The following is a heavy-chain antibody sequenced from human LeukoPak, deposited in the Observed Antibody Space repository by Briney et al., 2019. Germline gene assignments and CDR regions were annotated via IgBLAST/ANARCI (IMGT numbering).Heavy chain of an antibody. D-gene: IGHD6-6*01. V-gene: IGHV4-39*07. CDR2: IYYSGST. CDR1: GGSISSSSYY. Sequence: SETLSLTCTVSGGSISSSSYYWGWIRQPPGKGLEWIGSIYYSGSTYYNPSLKSRVTISVDTSKNQFSLKLSSVTAADTAVYYCARDQMEYSSSNWFDPWGQGTLVTVSS. CDR3: ARDQMEYSSSNWFDP. J-gene: IGHJ5*02.